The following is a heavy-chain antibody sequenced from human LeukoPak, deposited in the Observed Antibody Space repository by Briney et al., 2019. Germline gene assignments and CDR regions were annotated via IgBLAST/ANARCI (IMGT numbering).Heavy chain of an antibody. D-gene: IGHD3-9*01. J-gene: IGHJ4*02. CDR3: ATELYYDILTGYVDDY. V-gene: IGHV4-61*02. CDR1: GGSISSGSYY. CDR2: IYTSGST. Sequence: PSETLSLTCTVSGGSISSGSYYWSWIRQPAGKGLEWIGRIYTSGSTNYNPSLKSRVTTSVDTSKNQFSLKLSSVTAADTAVYYCATELYYDILTGYVDDYWGQGTLVTVSS.